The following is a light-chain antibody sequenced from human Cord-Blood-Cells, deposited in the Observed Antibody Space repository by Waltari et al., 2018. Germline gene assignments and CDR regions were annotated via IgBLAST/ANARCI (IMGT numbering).Light chain of an antibody. CDR1: SSDVGGYNY. Sequence: QSALTQPASVSGSPGQSITISCTGTSSDVGGYNYVSCYQQHPGKAPKLMIYDVSKRPSGVSNRFSGSKSGNTASLTISGLQAEDEADYYCSSYTSSSTLPYVFGTGTKVTVL. J-gene: IGLJ1*01. CDR3: SSYTSSSTLPYV. V-gene: IGLV2-14*01. CDR2: DVS.